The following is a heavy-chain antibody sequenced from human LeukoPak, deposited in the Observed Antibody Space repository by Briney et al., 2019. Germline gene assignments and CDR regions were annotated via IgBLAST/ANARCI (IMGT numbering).Heavy chain of an antibody. CDR2: IDRSGST. V-gene: IGHV4-61*02. D-gene: IGHD6-13*01. CDR3: ARSRIGSSWSDY. J-gene: IGHJ4*02. Sequence: PSETLSLTCSVSGGSITSGSYYWSWIRQPAGKGLEWIGRIDRSGSTNYNPSLKSRVTISVDTSKNQFSLNLRSVTAADTAVYYCARSRIGSSWSDYWGQGTLVTVSS. CDR1: GGSITSGSYY.